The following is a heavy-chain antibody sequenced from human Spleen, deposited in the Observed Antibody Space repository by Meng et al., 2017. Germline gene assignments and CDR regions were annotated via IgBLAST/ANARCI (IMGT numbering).Heavy chain of an antibody. CDR3: ATQRGIAAAGTGGRYFFDY. J-gene: IGHJ4*02. Sequence: SETLSLTCAVYGGSLSNYYWNYIRQPPGKGLEWMGEINHSGSTNYNPSLKRRVTIPVDTSKNQFSLKLSSVTAADTDVYCCATQRGIAAAGTGGRYFFDYWGQGTLVTVSS. CDR2: INHSGST. CDR1: GGSLSNYY. V-gene: IGHV4-34*01. D-gene: IGHD6-13*01.